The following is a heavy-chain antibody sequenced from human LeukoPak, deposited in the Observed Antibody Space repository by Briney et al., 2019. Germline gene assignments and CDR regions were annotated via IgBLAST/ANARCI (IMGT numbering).Heavy chain of an antibody. CDR1: GVPMSSYY. J-gene: IGHJ3*02. CDR3: ARALMGLVISDYEYAFDI. Sequence: PAETLSLTCTVSGVPMSSYYWSWLRQPAGKGLEWIGSIYTSGSTNYNPSLKNGVTMSVEKYKNQFSLKLSSVTAADTAVYYCARALMGLVISDYEYAFDIWGQGTMVTVSS. V-gene: IGHV4-4*07. CDR2: IYTSGST. D-gene: IGHD3-9*01.